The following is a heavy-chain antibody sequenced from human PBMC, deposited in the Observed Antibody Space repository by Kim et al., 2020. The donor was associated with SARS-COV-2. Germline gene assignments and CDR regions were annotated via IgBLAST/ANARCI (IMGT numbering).Heavy chain of an antibody. Sequence: GGSLRLSCAASGFTFDDYAMHWVRQAPGKGLEWVSGISWNSGSIGYADSVKGRFTISRDNAKNSLYLQMNSLRAEDTALYYCAKDSWFGETTPSVQYYFDYWGQGTLVTVSS. J-gene: IGHJ4*02. CDR2: ISWNSGSI. V-gene: IGHV3-9*01. D-gene: IGHD3-10*01. CDR1: GFTFDDYA. CDR3: AKDSWFGETTPSVQYYFDY.